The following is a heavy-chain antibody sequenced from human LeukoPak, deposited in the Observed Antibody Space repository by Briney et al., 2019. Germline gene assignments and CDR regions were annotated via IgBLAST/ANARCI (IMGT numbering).Heavy chain of an antibody. V-gene: IGHV1-2*02. Sequence: ASVKVSCKASGYTFTSYGISWVRQAPGQGLEWMGWINPNSGGTNYAQKFQGRVTMTRDTSISTAYMELSRLRSDDTAVYYCARLGGYDYYYYYYYYMDVWGKGTTVTISS. D-gene: IGHD5-12*01. CDR3: ARLGGYDYYYYYYYYMDV. J-gene: IGHJ6*03. CDR2: INPNSGGT. CDR1: GYTFTSYG.